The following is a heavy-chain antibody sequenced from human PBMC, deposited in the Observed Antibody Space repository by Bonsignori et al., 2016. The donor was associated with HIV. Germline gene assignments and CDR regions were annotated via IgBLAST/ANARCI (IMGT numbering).Heavy chain of an antibody. J-gene: IGHJ6*04. D-gene: IGHD2/OR15-2a*01. CDR3: VERPREFHV. Sequence: WIRQPPGKGLEWIGEINHSGSTNYNPSLKSRVTISVDTSKNQFSLKLNSVTAADTAVYYCVERPREFHVWGKGTTVTVSS. CDR2: INHSGST. V-gene: IGHV4-34*01.